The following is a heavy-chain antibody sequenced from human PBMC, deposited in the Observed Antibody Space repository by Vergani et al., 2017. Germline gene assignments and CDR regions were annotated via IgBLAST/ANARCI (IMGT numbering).Heavy chain of an antibody. J-gene: IGHJ4*02. CDR2: ISWNGGST. CDR3: ARQSRDVFCTNGVCPLGY. D-gene: IGHD2-8*01. V-gene: IGHV3-43D*03. Sequence: VQLVESGGVVVQPGGSLTLSCAASGFTFDDYAMHWVRQAPGKGLEWVSLISWNGGSTYYADSVKRRFTISRDNSKNSLHLQMNNLRAEDTAVYYCARQSRDVFCTNGVCPLGYWGQGALVTVSS. CDR1: GFTFDDYA.